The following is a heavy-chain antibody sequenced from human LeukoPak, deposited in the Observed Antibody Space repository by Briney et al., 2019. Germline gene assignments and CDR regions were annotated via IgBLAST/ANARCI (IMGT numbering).Heavy chain of an antibody. Sequence: GRSLRLSCAAYGFTFSSYCLNWVRQPPGKGLEWVAVISYDGSNKYYADSVKVRFTISKDNSKITLYLQMNSLRAEDTAVYYCAKDLEWELLGWFDLWGQGTLVTVSS. CDR2: ISYDGSNK. J-gene: IGHJ5*02. V-gene: IGHV3-30*18. D-gene: IGHD1-26*01. CDR1: GFTFSSYC. CDR3: AKDLEWELLGWFDL.